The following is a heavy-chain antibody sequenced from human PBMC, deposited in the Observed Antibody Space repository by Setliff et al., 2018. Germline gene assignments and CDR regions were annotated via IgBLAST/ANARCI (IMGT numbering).Heavy chain of an antibody. D-gene: IGHD3-10*01. CDR3: ATRMPDYYGSGGNWFDP. J-gene: IGHJ5*02. Sequence: SETLSLTCTVSGGSISSGDYYWSWIRQPPGKGLEWIGYIYYSGSTYYNPSLKSRVTISVDTSKNQFSLKLSSVTAADTAVYYCATRMPDYYGSGGNWFDPWGQGTLVTVSS. CDR1: GGSISSGDYY. V-gene: IGHV4-30-4*08. CDR2: IYYSGST.